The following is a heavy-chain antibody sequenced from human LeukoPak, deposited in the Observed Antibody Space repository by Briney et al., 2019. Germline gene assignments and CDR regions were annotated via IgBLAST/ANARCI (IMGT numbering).Heavy chain of an antibody. CDR3: ARDRITMVRGVLDY. D-gene: IGHD3-10*01. J-gene: IGHJ4*02. Sequence: GGSLRLSCAASGFTFSNYGIHWVRQAPGKGLEWVAVISYDGSNKYYADSVKGRFTISRDNSKNTLYLQMNSLRAEDTAVYYCARDRITMVRGVLDYWGQGTLVTVSS. CDR2: ISYDGSNK. V-gene: IGHV3-30*06. CDR1: GFTFSNYG.